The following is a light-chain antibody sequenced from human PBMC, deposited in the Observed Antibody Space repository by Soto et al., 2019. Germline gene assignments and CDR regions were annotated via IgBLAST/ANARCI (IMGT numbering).Light chain of an antibody. CDR1: SSDVGSYNL. Sequence: QPASVSGSPGQSITISCTGTSSDVGSYNLVSWYQQHPGKAPKLMIYEGSKRPSGVSNRFSGSKSGNTASLTISGLQAEDEADYYCCSYAGSSTPQWVFGGGTKLTVL. J-gene: IGLJ3*02. V-gene: IGLV2-23*01. CDR3: CSYAGSSTPQWV. CDR2: EGS.